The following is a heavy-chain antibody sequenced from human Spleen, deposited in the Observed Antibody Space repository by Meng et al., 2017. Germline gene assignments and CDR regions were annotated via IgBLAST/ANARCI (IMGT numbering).Heavy chain of an antibody. D-gene: IGHD4-17*01. J-gene: IGHJ4*02. Sequence: QVQLVQSGAEVKKPGASVKISYKASGYTFTGYYMHWVRQAPGQGLEWMGRINPNSGGTNYAQKFQGRVTMTRDTSISTAYMELSRLRSDDTAVYYCARDGDYGDYIHDYWGQGTLVTVSS. CDR2: INPNSGGT. CDR3: ARDGDYGDYIHDY. V-gene: IGHV1-2*06. CDR1: GYTFTGYY.